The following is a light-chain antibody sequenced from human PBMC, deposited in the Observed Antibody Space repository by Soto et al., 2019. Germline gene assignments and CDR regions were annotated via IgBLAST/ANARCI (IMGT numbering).Light chain of an antibody. J-gene: IGKJ1*01. CDR3: QQYNSYGT. CDR1: QSINNR. Sequence: IQMTQSPSTPSASIGDRVTITCRASQSINNRLAWYQQKPGKAPKLLIYDASSLESGVPSRFSGSGSGTVFTLTISSLPPDDVATYYCQQYNSYGTFGQGTKVDIK. V-gene: IGKV1-5*01. CDR2: DAS.